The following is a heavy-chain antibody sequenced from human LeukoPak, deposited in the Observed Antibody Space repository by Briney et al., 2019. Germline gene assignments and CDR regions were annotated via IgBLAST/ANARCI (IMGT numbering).Heavy chain of an antibody. CDR2: ISSISTYT. CDR3: ARDRVGVNPQF. D-gene: IGHD1-26*01. J-gene: IGHJ4*02. Sequence: PGGSLRLSCAASGFTFSDYYMTWIRQAPGKGLEWVSYISSISTYTNYADSVRGRFTISRDNAKNSLYLQMNSLRAKDTAVYYCARDRVGVNPQFWGQGTLVTVSS. V-gene: IGHV3-11*05. CDR1: GFTFSDYY.